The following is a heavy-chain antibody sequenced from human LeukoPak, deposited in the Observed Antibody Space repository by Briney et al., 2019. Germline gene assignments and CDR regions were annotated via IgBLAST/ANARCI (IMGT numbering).Heavy chain of an antibody. CDR3: ARVSSTTSYRFDP. Sequence: SGGALRLSCAASGFTFSDYYMSWIRQAPGKGLEWVSYISSSGRTIYYADSVKGRFTISRDNAKNSLYLQMNSLRAEDTAMYYCARVSSTTSYRFDPWGQGTQVTVSS. V-gene: IGHV3-11*04. D-gene: IGHD2-2*01. CDR2: ISSSGRTI. CDR1: GFTFSDYY. J-gene: IGHJ5*02.